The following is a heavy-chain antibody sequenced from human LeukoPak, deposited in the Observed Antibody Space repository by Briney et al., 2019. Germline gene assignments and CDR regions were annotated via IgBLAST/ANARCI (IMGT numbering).Heavy chain of an antibody. V-gene: IGHV4-30-4*08. CDR2: NYYSGSP. J-gene: IGHJ4*02. CDR1: GGSISSGDYY. D-gene: IGHD1-26*01. CDR3: TRGGSADPFEH. Sequence: SETLSLTCTVSGGSISSGDYYWSWVRQPPGKGLEWNGHNYYSGSPYYNPSLKSRVTITVDTSKNQCTLKLNSVTAKDTAVYYCTRGGSADPFEHWGQGTLVTASS.